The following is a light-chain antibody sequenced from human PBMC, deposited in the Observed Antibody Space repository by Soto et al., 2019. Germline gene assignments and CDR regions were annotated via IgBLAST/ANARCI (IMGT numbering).Light chain of an antibody. CDR1: QSISNW. CDR2: DAS. J-gene: IGKJ1*01. Sequence: DIEITQKPSTLSASVGDRVTITCRSSQSISNWLAWYQQKPGRAPKLLIYDASSLESGVPSRFSGSGSGTEFTLTISSLQPDDFATYYCQQCTSYSWTFGQGAKVDI. V-gene: IGKV1-5*01. CDR3: QQCTSYSWT.